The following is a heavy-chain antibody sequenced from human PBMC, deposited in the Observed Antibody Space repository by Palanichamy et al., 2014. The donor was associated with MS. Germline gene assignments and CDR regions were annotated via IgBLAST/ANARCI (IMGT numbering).Heavy chain of an antibody. J-gene: IGHJ4*02. CDR2: ISYDGSNK. CDR3: ARDPSYYDSSGVVRYFDY. Sequence: QVQLVEVWGRPVVQPGRSLRLSCAASGFTFSSYAMHWVRQAPGKGLEWVAVISYDGSNKYYVDSVKGRFTISRDNSKNTLYLQMNSLRAEDTAVYYCARDPSYYDSSGVVRYFDYWGQGTLVTVSS. CDR1: GFTFSSYA. V-gene: IGHV3-30-3*01. D-gene: IGHD3-22*01.